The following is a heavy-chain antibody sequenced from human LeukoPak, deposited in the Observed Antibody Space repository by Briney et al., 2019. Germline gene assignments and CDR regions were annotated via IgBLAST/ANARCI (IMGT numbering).Heavy chain of an antibody. CDR2: IYPGDSDT. Sequence: GESLKISCKGSGYIFTDYWIGWVRQMPGKGLEWMGIIYPGDSDTRYSPSFQGQVTISADKSISTAYLQWSSLKASDTAMYYCARGPDSATYYYDSSGYSNQYYFDYWGQGTLVTVSS. V-gene: IGHV5-51*01. D-gene: IGHD3-22*01. CDR1: GYIFTDYW. CDR3: ARGPDSATYYYDSSGYSNQYYFDY. J-gene: IGHJ4*02.